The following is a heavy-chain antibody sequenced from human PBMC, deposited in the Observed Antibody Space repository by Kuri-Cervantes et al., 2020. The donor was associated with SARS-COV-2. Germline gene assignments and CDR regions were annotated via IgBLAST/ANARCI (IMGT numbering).Heavy chain of an antibody. Sequence: GSLRLSCSVSGGSISSYYWSWIRQPPGKGLEWIGNIYFTGNTNYNPALGSRVTISVDTSKKQFSLRLSSVTAADAAVYYCVTSLPRSGWDGEDAFDIWGQGTMVTVSS. V-gene: IGHV4-4*08. J-gene: IGHJ3*02. CDR2: IYFTGNT. CDR3: VTSLPRSGWDGEDAFDI. CDR1: GGSISSYY. D-gene: IGHD6-19*01.